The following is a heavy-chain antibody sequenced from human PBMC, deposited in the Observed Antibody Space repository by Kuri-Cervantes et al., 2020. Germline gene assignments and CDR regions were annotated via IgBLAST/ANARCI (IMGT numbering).Heavy chain of an antibody. D-gene: IGHD3-10*01. CDR1: GGSFSDYY. CDR3: ARHVFKGVLFDY. V-gene: IGHV4-34*01. Sequence: SETLSLTCAVYGGSFSDYYWTWIRQSPGKGLEWIGEITPQSGNTNYNPSLDSRATISVDTSKNQFSLKLSSVTAADTAVYYCARHVFKGVLFDYWGQGTLVTVSS. J-gene: IGHJ4*02. CDR2: ITPQSGNT.